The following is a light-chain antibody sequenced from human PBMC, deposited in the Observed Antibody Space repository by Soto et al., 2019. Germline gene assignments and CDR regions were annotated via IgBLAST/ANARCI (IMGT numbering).Light chain of an antibody. V-gene: IGLV2-14*01. Sequence: QSALTQPASVSGSPGQSITISCSGTISDFVLYNYVSWYQQHPGKAPKLMIYGVNNRPSGVSNRFSGSKSGNTASLTISGLHADDEADYYCSSYTTSSALQVFGTGTKVTVL. J-gene: IGLJ1*01. CDR2: GVN. CDR3: SSYTTSSALQV. CDR1: ISDFVLYNY.